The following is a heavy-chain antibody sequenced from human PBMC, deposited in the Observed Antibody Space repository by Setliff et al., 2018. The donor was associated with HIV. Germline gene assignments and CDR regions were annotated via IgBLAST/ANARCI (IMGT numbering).Heavy chain of an antibody. CDR2: ITPKSGGT. Sequence: GASVKVSCKASGYTCTGYYMHWVRQAPGQGLEWVGWITPKSGGTNFAQKFQGRVTMTRDTSISTAYMELNSLRSDDTAVYYCARDAAYSSSSAYFDYWGQGPLGTV. V-gene: IGHV1-2*02. D-gene: IGHD6-6*01. J-gene: IGHJ4*02. CDR3: ARDAAYSSSSAYFDY. CDR1: GYTCTGYY.